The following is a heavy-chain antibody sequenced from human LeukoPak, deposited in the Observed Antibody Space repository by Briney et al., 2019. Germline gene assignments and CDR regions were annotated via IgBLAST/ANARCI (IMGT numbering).Heavy chain of an antibody. CDR3: AKEGSSGWYFSDY. CDR1: GFTFSSYA. V-gene: IGHV3-23*01. J-gene: IGHJ4*02. Sequence: QPGGSLRLSCAASGFTFSSYAMSWVRQAPGKGLEWVSTISGSGGSTYYADSVKGRFTISRGNSKNTLYLQMNSLRAEDTAVYYCAKEGSSGWYFSDYWGQGTLVTVSS. D-gene: IGHD6-19*01. CDR2: ISGSGGST.